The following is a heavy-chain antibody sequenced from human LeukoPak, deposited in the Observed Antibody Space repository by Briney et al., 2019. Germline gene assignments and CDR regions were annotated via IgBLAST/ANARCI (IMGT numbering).Heavy chain of an antibody. V-gene: IGHV3-33*01. D-gene: IGHD2-8*01. CDR3: ARDNGVAAVSYYYYGMDV. Sequence: PGGSLRLSCAASGFTFSSYGMHWVRQAPGKGLEWVAVIWYDGSSKYYADSVKGRFTISRDNSKNTLYLQMNSLRAEDTAAYYCARDNGVAAVSYYYYGMDVWGKGTTVTVSS. CDR1: GFTFSSYG. CDR2: IWYDGSSK. J-gene: IGHJ6*04.